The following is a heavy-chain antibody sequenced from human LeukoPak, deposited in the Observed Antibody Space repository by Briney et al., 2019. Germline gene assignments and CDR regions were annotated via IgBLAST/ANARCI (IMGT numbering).Heavy chain of an antibody. CDR2: ISSSGSTI. J-gene: IGHJ5*02. CDR1: GFTFSSYE. V-gene: IGHV3-48*03. CDR3: VGAHNPGGWFDP. D-gene: IGHD3-16*01. Sequence: PGGSLRLSCAASGFTFSSYEMNWVRQAPGKGLEWVSYISSSGSTIYYADSVKGRFTISRDNAKNSLYLQMNSLTAEDTSLYYCVGAHNPGGWFDPWGQGTLVTVSS.